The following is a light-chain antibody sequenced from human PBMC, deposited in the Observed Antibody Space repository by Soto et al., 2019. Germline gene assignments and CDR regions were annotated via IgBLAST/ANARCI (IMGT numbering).Light chain of an antibody. V-gene: IGLV2-23*01. Sequence: QSALTQPASVSGSPGQSITISCTGTSSDVGSYNLVSWYQQHPGKAPKLMIYEGSKRPSGVSNRFSGSKSGNTASLTSSGLQAEDDADYYCCSYAGSSTLVVFGGGTKLTVL. CDR1: SSDVGSYNL. CDR2: EGS. CDR3: CSYAGSSTLVV. J-gene: IGLJ2*01.